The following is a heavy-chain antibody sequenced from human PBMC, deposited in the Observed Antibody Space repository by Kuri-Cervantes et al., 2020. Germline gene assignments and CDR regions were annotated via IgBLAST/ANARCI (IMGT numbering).Heavy chain of an antibody. Sequence: SLKISCAASGFTFSSYAMHWVRQAPGKGLEWVAVIWYDGSNKYYADSVKGRFTISRDNSKNTLYLQMNSLRVEDTAVYYCAGLGYCSGGSCEGYFDYWGQGTLVTVSS. CDR1: GFTFSSYA. D-gene: IGHD2-15*01. CDR2: IWYDGSNK. CDR3: AGLGYCSGGSCEGYFDY. J-gene: IGHJ4*02. V-gene: IGHV3-33*08.